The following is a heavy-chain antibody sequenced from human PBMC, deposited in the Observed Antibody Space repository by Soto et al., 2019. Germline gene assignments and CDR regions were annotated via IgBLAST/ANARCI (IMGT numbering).Heavy chain of an antibody. CDR1: GFTFSSYA. D-gene: IGHD3-16*01. J-gene: IGHJ6*02. V-gene: IGHV3-64D*06. CDR3: VKAQGPGGIDYYYYGMDV. CDR2: ISSNGGST. Sequence: QPGGSLRLSCSASGFTFSSYAMHWVRQAPGKGLEYVSAISSNGGSTYYADSVKGRFTISRDNSKNTLYLQMSSLRAEDTAVYYCVKAQGPGGIDYYYYGMDVWGQGTTVTVSS.